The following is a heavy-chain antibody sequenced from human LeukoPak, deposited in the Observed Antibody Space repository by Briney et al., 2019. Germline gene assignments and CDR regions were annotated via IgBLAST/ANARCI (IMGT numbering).Heavy chain of an antibody. CDR3: ARAHGWFGSPEGHHYFDY. Sequence: ASVKVSCKASGYTFTGYYMHWVRQAPGQGLEWMGWINPNSGGTNYAQKFQGWVTMTRDTSISTAYMELSRLRSDDTAVYYCARAHGWFGSPEGHHYFDYWGQGTLVTVSS. D-gene: IGHD3-10*01. V-gene: IGHV1-2*04. CDR2: INPNSGGT. CDR1: GYTFTGYY. J-gene: IGHJ4*02.